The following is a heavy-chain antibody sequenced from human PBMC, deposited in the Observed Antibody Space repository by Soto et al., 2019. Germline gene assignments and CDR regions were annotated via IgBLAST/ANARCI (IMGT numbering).Heavy chain of an antibody. J-gene: IGHJ5*02. Sequence: QVQLVESGGGVVQPGRSLRLSCAASGFTFSSYAMHWVRQAPGKGLEWVAVISYDGSNKYYADSVKGRFTISRDNSKNTLYLQLNSLRAEDTAVYYCARDGSSGWQGAWFDPWGQGTLVTVSS. CDR3: ARDGSSGWQGAWFDP. CDR2: ISYDGSNK. CDR1: GFTFSSYA. D-gene: IGHD6-19*01. V-gene: IGHV3-30-3*01.